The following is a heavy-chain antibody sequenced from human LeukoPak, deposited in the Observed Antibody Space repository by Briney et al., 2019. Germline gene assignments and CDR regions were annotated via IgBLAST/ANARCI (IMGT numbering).Heavy chain of an antibody. D-gene: IGHD3-22*01. V-gene: IGHV3-20*04. CDR2: INWNGGST. Sequence: GGSLRLSCAASGFTFDDYGMSWVRQAPGKGLEWVSGINWNGGSTGYADPVKGRFTISRDNAKNSLYLQMNSLRAEDTALYYCARDRIPDSSGYYYFGYYFDYWGQGTLVTVSS. CDR1: GFTFDDYG. J-gene: IGHJ4*02. CDR3: ARDRIPDSSGYYYFGYYFDY.